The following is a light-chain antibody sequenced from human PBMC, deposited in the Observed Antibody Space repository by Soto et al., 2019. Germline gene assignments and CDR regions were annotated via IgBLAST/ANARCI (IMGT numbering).Light chain of an antibody. Sequence: DIQMTQSPSSLSASVGDRVTITCRASQTISRFLSWYQKKPGKAPKLLIYAASTLQPGVPSRFSGSGSGTDFTLTIRSLQPEDFATYYCQQSYSGLYTCGQGTQLEIK. V-gene: IGKV1-39*01. CDR2: AAS. CDR3: QQSYSGLYT. CDR1: QTISRF. J-gene: IGKJ2*01.